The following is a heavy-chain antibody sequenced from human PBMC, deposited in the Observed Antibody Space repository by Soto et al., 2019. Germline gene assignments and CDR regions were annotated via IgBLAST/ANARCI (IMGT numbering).Heavy chain of an antibody. Sequence: SVKVCSKACGGSFSSYAISWVRQAPGQGLEWMGGIIPIFGTANYAQKFQGRVTITADESTSTAYMELSSPRSEDTAVYYCARNYDILTGSTYYYYGMDVWGQGTTVTVSS. J-gene: IGHJ6*02. V-gene: IGHV1-69*13. CDR3: ARNYDILTGSTYYYYGMDV. D-gene: IGHD3-9*01. CDR1: GGSFSSYA. CDR2: IIPIFGTA.